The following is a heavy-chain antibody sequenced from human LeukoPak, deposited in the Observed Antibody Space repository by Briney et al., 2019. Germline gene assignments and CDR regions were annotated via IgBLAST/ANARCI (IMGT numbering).Heavy chain of an antibody. V-gene: IGHV3-43D*03. D-gene: IGHD3-22*01. CDR1: GFTFDDYG. Sequence: PGGSLRLSCAASGFTFDDYGMSWVRQAPGKGLEWVSLISWDGGSTYYADSVKGRFTISRDNSKNSLYLQMNSLRAEDTALYYCAKETYDSSGYYGYYFDYWGQGTLVTVSS. J-gene: IGHJ4*02. CDR3: AKETYDSSGYYGYYFDY. CDR2: ISWDGGST.